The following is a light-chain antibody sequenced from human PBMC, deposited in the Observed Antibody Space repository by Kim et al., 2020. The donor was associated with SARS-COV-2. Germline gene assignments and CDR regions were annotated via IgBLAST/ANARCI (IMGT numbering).Light chain of an antibody. CDR2: DVS. J-gene: IGLJ2*01. V-gene: IGLV2-14*03. CDR3: SSYSRSTLI. CDR1: GSDVGANNY. Sequence: QSALTQPASVSGSPGQSITISCTGTGSDVGANNYVSWYQQYPGKAPKLMIYDVSNRPSVVSDRFSGSKSGNTASLTISGLQAEDEADYYCSSYSRSTLIVGAGTQMTVL.